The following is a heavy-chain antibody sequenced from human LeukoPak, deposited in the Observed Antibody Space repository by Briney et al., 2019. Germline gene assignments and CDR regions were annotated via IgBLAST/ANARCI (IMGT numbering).Heavy chain of an antibody. D-gene: IGHD2-21*02. J-gene: IGHJ6*02. CDR3: ARERVVVPDIEDCYYGMDV. CDR1: GFTFSSYW. CDR2: INSDGSST. V-gene: IGHV3-74*01. Sequence: GGSLRLSCAASGFTFSSYWMHWVRQAPGKGLVWVSRINSDGSSTSYADSVKGRFTISRDNAKNTLYLQMNSLRAEDTAVYYCARERVVVPDIEDCYYGMDVGAQGPTLPV.